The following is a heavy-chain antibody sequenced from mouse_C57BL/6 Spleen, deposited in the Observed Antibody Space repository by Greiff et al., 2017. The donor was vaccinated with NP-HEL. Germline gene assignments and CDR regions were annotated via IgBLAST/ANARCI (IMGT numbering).Heavy chain of an antibody. CDR1: GYTFTDYY. CDR3: ARTRSSWYFDV. V-gene: IGHV1-26*01. J-gene: IGHJ1*03. D-gene: IGHD1-1*01. Sequence: EVQLQQSGPELVKPGASVKISCKASGYTFTDYYMNWVKQSHGKSLEWIGDINPNNGGTSYNQKFKGKATLTVDTSSSTAYMELRSLTSEDSAVYYCARTRSSWYFDVWGTGTTVTVSS. CDR2: INPNNGGT.